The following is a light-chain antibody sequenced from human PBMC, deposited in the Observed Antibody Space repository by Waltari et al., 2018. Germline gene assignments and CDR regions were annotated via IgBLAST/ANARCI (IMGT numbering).Light chain of an antibody. V-gene: IGKV1-39*01. CDR1: QSISTY. CDR2: AAS. J-gene: IGKJ4*01. CDR3: QQTYSTHPT. Sequence: DIQMTQSPSSLSASVGDRVTITCRARQSISTYLNWYQHKPGKAPKLLIYAASSLQSGVPSKFSGSGSGTAFTLTIISLQPEDFATYYCQQTYSTHPTFGGGTKVEIK.